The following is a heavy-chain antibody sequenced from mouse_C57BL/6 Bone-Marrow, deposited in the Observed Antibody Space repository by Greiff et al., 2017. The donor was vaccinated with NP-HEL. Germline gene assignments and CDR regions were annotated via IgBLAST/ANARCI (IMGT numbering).Heavy chain of an antibody. J-gene: IGHJ4*01. CDR1: GYTFTSYW. D-gene: IGHD3-2*02. Sequence: VQLQQPGAELVRPGTSVKLSCKASGYTFTSYWMHWVKQRPGQGLEWIGVIDPSDSYTNYNQKFKGKATLTVDPSSSTAYMQLSSLTSEDSAVYYCARGAQATLYAMDDWGQGTSVTVSS. V-gene: IGHV1-59*01. CDR2: IDPSDSYT. CDR3: ARGAQATLYAMDD.